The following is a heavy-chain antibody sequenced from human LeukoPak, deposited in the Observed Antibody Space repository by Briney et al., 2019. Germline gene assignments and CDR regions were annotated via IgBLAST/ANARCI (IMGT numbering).Heavy chain of an antibody. J-gene: IGHJ5*02. CDR3: ARDWRLDWFDP. CDR2: IKQDGSEK. D-gene: IGHD3-3*01. Sequence: GGSLRLSCAASGFTFSSFWMNWVRQAPGKGLEWVAIIKQDGSEKYYVDSVKGRFTISRDNAKNSLYLQMNSLRAEDTAVYYCARDWRLDWFDPWGQGTLVTVSS. V-gene: IGHV3-7*01. CDR1: GFTFSSFW.